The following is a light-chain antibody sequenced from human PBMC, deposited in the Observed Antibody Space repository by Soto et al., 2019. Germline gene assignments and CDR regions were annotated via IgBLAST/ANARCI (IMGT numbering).Light chain of an antibody. CDR2: AAS. V-gene: IGKV1-17*01. CDR3: LQHNTYPWT. Sequence: DIQMTQSPSSLSASVGDRVTITCRASQGITNDLGWYQQKPGTAPKRLVYAASTLQSGVPSRFSGSGSGTEFTLTISSLQTEDFATYYCLQHNTYPWTFGQGTKVEIK. J-gene: IGKJ1*01. CDR1: QGITND.